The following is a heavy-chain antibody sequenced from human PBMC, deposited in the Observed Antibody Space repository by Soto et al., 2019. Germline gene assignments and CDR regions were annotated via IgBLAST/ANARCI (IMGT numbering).Heavy chain of an antibody. Sequence: GGPLRLSYAASGFTFSSYGMHWVRKAPGKGLEWVAVISYDGINKYYADSVKGRFTISRDNSKNTLYLQMNSLRAEDTAVYYCAKSVYNWNDGFFDYWGQGTLVTVSS. J-gene: IGHJ4*02. CDR3: AKSVYNWNDGFFDY. D-gene: IGHD1-1*01. CDR1: GFTFSSYG. CDR2: ISYDGINK. V-gene: IGHV3-30*18.